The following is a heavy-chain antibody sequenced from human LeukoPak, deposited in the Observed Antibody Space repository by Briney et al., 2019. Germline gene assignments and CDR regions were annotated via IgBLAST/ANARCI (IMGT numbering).Heavy chain of an antibody. CDR3: ARGREGGFDI. J-gene: IGHJ3*02. CDR2: IRSDGSPI. V-gene: IGHV3-48*03. CDR1: GFTFSSYD. D-gene: IGHD5-24*01. Sequence: PGGSPRLSCAASGFTFSSYDMNWLRQAPGKGLEWFSYIRSDGSPIYYADSVKGRFSISRDNAKNSLFLQMNILRAEDTAVYYCARGREGGFDIWGPGTVVTVSS.